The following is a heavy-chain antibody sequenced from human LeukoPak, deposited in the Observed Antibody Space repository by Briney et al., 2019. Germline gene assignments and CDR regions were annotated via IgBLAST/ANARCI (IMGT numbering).Heavy chain of an antibody. V-gene: IGHV1-18*01. CDR2: ISAYNGNT. J-gene: IGHJ4*02. Sequence: ASVKVSCKASGYTFTSYGISWVRQAPGQGLEWMGWISAYNGNTNYAQKLQGRVTMTTDTSTSTAYLELRSLRSDDTAVYYCAREQGDSGSYWHHKFSGANLDYWGQGTLVTVSS. D-gene: IGHD1-26*01. CDR3: AREQGDSGSYWHHKFSGANLDY. CDR1: GYTFTSYG.